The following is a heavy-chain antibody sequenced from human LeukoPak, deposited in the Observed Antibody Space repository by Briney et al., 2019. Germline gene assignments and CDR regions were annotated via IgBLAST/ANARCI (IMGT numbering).Heavy chain of an antibody. D-gene: IGHD3-10*01. Sequence: ASVKVSCKVSGYTLTELSMHWVRQAPGKGLEWMGGFDPEDGETIYAQKFQGRVTMTEDTSTDTAYMELSSLRSEDTAVYYCATVYYYGSGSYYTDYYYYGMDVWGQGTTVTVSS. V-gene: IGHV1-24*01. CDR3: ATVYYYGSGSYYTDYYYYGMDV. J-gene: IGHJ6*02. CDR2: FDPEDGET. CDR1: GYTLTELS.